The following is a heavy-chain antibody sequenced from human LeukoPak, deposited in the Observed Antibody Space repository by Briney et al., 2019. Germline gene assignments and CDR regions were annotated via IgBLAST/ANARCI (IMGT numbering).Heavy chain of an antibody. D-gene: IGHD5-18*01. CDR3: AKDRGGYSYGDFDY. CDR2: ISGSGGSE. J-gene: IGHJ4*02. CDR1: GCTFSSYS. V-gene: IGHV3-23*01. Sequence: GGSLRLSCAASGCTFSSYSWSWVRQPPGKGLEGFSGISGSGGSEYNPYSLMGRFTISRDNSKNTLYLQMNGLRAEDTAVCYCAKDRGGYSYGDFDYWGQGTLVTVSS.